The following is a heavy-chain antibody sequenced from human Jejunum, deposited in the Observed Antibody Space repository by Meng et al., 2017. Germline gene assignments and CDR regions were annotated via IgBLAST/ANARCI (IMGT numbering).Heavy chain of an antibody. CDR1: GFTFSSYW. CDR2: INKGGGTT. D-gene: IGHD3-16*01. J-gene: IGHJ4*02. CDR3: TRRGGAGTFSFAS. V-gene: IGHV3-7*01. Sequence: GESLKISCAASGFTFSSYWMTWVRQGPGKGLEWVANINKGGGTTYYVDSVKGRFIISRDNAKTSLYLQMNSLRAEDTAVYYCTRRGGAGTFSFASWGQGTLVTVSS.